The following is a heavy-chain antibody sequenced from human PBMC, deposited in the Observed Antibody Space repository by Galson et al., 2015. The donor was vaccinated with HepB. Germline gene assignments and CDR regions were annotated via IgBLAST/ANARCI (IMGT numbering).Heavy chain of an antibody. J-gene: IGHJ2*01. CDR2: IYYSGSA. V-gene: IGHV4-39*07. CDR3: ARAGGIAAAGTNPRNWYFDL. CDR1: GDSISSSIYY. Sequence: SETLSLTCTVSGDSISSSIYYWGWIRQPPGKGLEWIGSIYYSGSASYNPSLKSRVTISVDTSKNQFSLKLSSVTAADTAVYYCARAGGIAAAGTNPRNWYFDLWGRGALVTVSS. D-gene: IGHD6-13*01.